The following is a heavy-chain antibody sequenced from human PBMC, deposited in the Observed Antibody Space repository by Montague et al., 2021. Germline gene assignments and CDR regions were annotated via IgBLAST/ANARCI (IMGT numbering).Heavy chain of an antibody. CDR2: IKQDGSEK. D-gene: IGHD2-21*01. CDR3: ARDQGQGYCGGDCYVGLDY. CDR1: GFPFSNYW. J-gene: IGHJ4*02. Sequence: FRRLSCPASGFPFSNYWMSWVRQAPGKGLEWVANIKQDGSEKHYVDSVKGRFTISRDNAKNSLYLQMNSLRAEDTAVYFCARDQGQGYCGGDCYVGLDYWGQGTLVTVSS. V-gene: IGHV3-7*01.